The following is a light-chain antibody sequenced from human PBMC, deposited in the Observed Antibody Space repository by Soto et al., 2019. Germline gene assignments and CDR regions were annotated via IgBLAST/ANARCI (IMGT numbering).Light chain of an antibody. V-gene: IGKV3-11*01. J-gene: IGKJ4*01. CDR1: QSVSSY. CDR3: QQRANWPLT. CDR2: DAS. Sequence: EIVLTQSPAPLSLSPGERATLSCRASQSVSSYLAWYQQKPGQAPRLLIYDASNRATGIPARFSGSGSGTDFTLTINNLEPEDFAVYYCQQRANWPLTFGGGTKVDIK.